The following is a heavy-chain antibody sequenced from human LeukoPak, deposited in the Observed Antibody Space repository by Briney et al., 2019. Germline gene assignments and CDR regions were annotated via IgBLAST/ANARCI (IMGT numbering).Heavy chain of an antibody. J-gene: IGHJ5*02. CDR2: IKPNSGGT. CDR1: GYSFADYY. V-gene: IGHV1-2*02. D-gene: IGHD3-10*01. Sequence: ASVKVSCKASGYSFADYYMHWVRQAPGQGLEWMGWIKPNSGGTRSAQKFQGRVTMTRDASISTAYMELSSLRYDDTAVYYCATNILVRDIINWFDPWGQGTLVTVSS. CDR3: ATNILVRDIINWFDP.